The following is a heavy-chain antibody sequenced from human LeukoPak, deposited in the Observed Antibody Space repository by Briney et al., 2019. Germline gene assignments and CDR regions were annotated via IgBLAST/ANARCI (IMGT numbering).Heavy chain of an antibody. CDR3: AREVPGMGLFRNDYDSSGYPDY. CDR2: IRYDGSNK. J-gene: IGHJ4*02. CDR1: GFAFSSYG. Sequence: PGGSLRLFCGASGFAFSSYGVHWVRQAPGKGLERVAFIRYDGSNKYYADSVKGRFTISRDNSKNTLYLQTNSLRAEDTAIYYCAREVPGMGLFRNDYDSSGYPDYWGQGTLVTVSS. V-gene: IGHV3-30*02. D-gene: IGHD3-22*01.